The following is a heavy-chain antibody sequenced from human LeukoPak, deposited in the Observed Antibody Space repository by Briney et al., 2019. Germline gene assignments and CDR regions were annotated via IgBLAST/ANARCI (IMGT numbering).Heavy chain of an antibody. J-gene: IGHJ4*02. CDR2: INPNSGDT. V-gene: IGHV1-2*02. Sequence: GASVKVSCKASGYTFTGYYMHWVRQAPGQALEWMVWINPNSGDTNYAQKFQGRVTMTRDTSISTAYMELSRLRSDDTAVYYCARVYSNYAGVYPFDYWGQGTLVTVSS. CDR3: ARVYSNYAGVYPFDY. CDR1: GYTFTGYY. D-gene: IGHD4-11*01.